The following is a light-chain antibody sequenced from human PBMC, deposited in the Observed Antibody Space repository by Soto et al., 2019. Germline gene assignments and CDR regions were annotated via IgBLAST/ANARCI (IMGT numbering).Light chain of an antibody. J-gene: IGKJ1*01. V-gene: IGKV1-5*01. CDR1: QSMSSY. CDR2: AAS. Sequence: DIQMTQSPSSLSASVGDIVTITCRAIQSMSSYLNWYQQKPGKAPKLLIYAASSLESGVPSRFSGSGSGTEFTLTISSLQPDDFATYYCQHYNSYSEAFGRGTRWIS. CDR3: QHYNSYSEA.